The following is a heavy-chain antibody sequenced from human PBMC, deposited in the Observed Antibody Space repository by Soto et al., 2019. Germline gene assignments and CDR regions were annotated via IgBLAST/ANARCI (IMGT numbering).Heavy chain of an antibody. CDR2: IYHSGST. D-gene: IGHD6-19*01. Sequence: SETLSLTCAVSGGSISSSNWWSWVRQPPGKGLEWIGEIYHSGSTDYNPSLKSRVTISVDKSKNQFSLKLSSVTAADTAVYYCASLVNGGWLSWFDPWGQGTLVTVSS. CDR3: ASLVNGGWLSWFDP. J-gene: IGHJ5*02. CDR1: GGSISSSNW. V-gene: IGHV4-4*02.